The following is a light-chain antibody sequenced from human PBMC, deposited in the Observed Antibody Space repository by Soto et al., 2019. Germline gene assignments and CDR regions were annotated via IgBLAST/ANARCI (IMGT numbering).Light chain of an antibody. J-gene: IGLJ1*01. CDR3: NSYTTISTRFV. Sequence: QSALTQPASVSGSPGQSITISCTGTSSDVGGYNYVSWYQQHSGKAPKLMIYDVSNRPSGVSNRFSGSKSGNTASLTISGLQAEDEADYYCNSYTTISTRFVFGTGTKVTVL. V-gene: IGLV2-14*03. CDR2: DVS. CDR1: SSDVGGYNY.